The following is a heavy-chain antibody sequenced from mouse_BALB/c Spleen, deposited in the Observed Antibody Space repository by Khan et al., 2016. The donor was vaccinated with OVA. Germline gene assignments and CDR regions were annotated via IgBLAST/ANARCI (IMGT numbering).Heavy chain of an antibody. J-gene: IGHJ3*01. V-gene: IGHV5-6-5*01. CDR1: GFTFSNYA. CDR3: ARDYWFAY. CDR2: ISSGGST. Sequence: EVELVESGGGLVQPGGSLKLSCAASGFTFSNYAMSWVRQTPEKRLEWVASISSGGSTYYPDSVKGRFTISRDNARNILYLQMSSLRSEDTAMYYCARDYWFAYWGQATLVTVSA.